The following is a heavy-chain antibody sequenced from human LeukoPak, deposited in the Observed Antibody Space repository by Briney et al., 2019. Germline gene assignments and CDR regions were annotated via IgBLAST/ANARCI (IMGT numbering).Heavy chain of an antibody. Sequence: GGSVSLFCAASGFTFSIYAMSWVRHAPGEGLEWVSVISGRSGSTYYADSVKGRFTISRVNDKNSLYLQMNSLRAEATAVYYCARDRRKPSTGFDYWGQGTLVTVSS. CDR2: ISGRSGST. J-gene: IGHJ4*02. D-gene: IGHD2-8*02. CDR3: ARDRRKPSTGFDY. V-gene: IGHV3-23*01. CDR1: GFTFSIYA.